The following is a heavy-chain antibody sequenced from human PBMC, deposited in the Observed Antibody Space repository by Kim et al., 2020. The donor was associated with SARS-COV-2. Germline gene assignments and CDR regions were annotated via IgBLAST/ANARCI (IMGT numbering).Heavy chain of an antibody. Sequence: ASVKVSCKASGYTFTGYYMHWVRQAPGQGLEWMGWINPNSGGTNYAQKFQGWVTMTRDTSISTAYMELSRLRSDDTAVYYCAREEAAADYYYYYGMDVWGQGTTVTVSS. CDR1: GYTFTGYY. CDR2: INPNSGGT. CDR3: AREEAAADYYYYYGMDV. J-gene: IGHJ6*02. D-gene: IGHD6-13*01. V-gene: IGHV1-2*04.